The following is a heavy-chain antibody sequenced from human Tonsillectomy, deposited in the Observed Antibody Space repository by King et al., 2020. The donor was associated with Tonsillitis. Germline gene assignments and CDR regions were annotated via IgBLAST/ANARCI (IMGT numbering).Heavy chain of an antibody. CDR3: TRQRIQGVVGTN. D-gene: IGHD2-2*01. CDR2: IRSKANSYAT. J-gene: IGHJ4*02. Sequence: VQLVESGGGLVQPGGSLKLSCAASGFTFSGSAMHWVRQASGKGLEWVGRIRSKANSYATAYAASVKGRFTISRDDSKNTAYLQMNSLKTEDTAVYYCTRQRIQGVVGTNWGQGTLVTVSS. V-gene: IGHV3-73*02. CDR1: GFTFSGSA.